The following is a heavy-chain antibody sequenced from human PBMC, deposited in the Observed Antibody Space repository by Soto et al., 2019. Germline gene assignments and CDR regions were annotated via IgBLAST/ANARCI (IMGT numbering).Heavy chain of an antibody. CDR3: ARYCSGGSCFDNAFDI. CDR2: IYHSGST. Sequence: SETLSLTCGVSGGSISSSNWWRWVRQPPGKGLEWIGEIYHSGSTNYNPSLKSRVTISVDKSKNQFSLKLSSVTAADTAVYYCARYCSGGSCFDNAFDIWGQGTMVT. V-gene: IGHV4-4*02. CDR1: GGSISSSNW. D-gene: IGHD2-15*01. J-gene: IGHJ3*02.